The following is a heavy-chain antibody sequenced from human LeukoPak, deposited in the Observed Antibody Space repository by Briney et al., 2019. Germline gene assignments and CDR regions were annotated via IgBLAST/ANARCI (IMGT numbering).Heavy chain of an antibody. V-gene: IGHV1-69-2*01. D-gene: IGHD3-3*01. Sequence: ASVKVSCKASGYTFTDYYMHWVQQAPGKGLEWMGRVDPEDGETIYAEKFQGRVTITADTSTDTAYMELSSLRSEDTAVYYCATAYITIFGVVNGAFDIWGQGTMVTVSS. CDR1: GYTFTDYY. J-gene: IGHJ3*02. CDR2: VDPEDGET. CDR3: ATAYITIFGVVNGAFDI.